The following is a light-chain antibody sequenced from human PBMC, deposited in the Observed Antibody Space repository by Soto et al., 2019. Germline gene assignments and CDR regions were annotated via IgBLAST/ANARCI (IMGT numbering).Light chain of an antibody. CDR1: QSVSSSY. Sequence: EIVLTQSPGTLSLSPGEGATVPCRASQSVSSSYLAWYQQKPGQAPRLLIYGASSRATGIPDRFRGSGSGTDFTLTISSLEAEDFEVYYCQQYGSSPRTFGQGTKVDIK. CDR3: QQYGSSPRT. CDR2: GAS. V-gene: IGKV3-20*01. J-gene: IGKJ1*01.